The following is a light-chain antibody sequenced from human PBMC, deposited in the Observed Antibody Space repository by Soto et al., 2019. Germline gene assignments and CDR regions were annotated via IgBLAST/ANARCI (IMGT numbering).Light chain of an antibody. Sequence: QSVLTQPASVSGSPGQSITITCTGTSSDFGGYNYVSWYQQHPGKAPKLMIYDVSNRPSGVSNRFSGSKSGNTASLTISGLQAEDEADYYCSSYTSSSTLYVFGNGTQLTVL. J-gene: IGLJ1*01. V-gene: IGLV2-14*01. CDR2: DVS. CDR3: SSYTSSSTLYV. CDR1: SSDFGGYNY.